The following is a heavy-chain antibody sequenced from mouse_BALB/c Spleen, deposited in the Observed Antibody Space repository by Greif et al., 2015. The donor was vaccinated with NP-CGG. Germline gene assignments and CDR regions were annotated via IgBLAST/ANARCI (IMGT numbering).Heavy chain of an antibody. CDR1: GFTFTDYY. J-gene: IGHJ1*01. V-gene: IGHV7-3*02. CDR2: IRNKANGYTT. Sequence: EVQRVESGGGLVQPGGSLRPSCATSGFTFTDYYMSWVRQPPGKALEWLGFIRNKANGYTTEYSASVKGRFTISRDNSQSILYLQMNTLRAEDSATYYCARDYYGSSYWYFDVWGAGTTVTVSS. CDR3: ARDYYGSSYWYFDV. D-gene: IGHD1-1*01.